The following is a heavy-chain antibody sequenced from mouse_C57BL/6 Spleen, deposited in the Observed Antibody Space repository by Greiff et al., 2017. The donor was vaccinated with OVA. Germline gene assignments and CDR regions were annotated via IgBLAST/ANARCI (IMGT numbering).Heavy chain of an antibody. CDR3: APIYYDYDDYAMDY. Sequence: EVQVVESGPGLVKPSQSLSLTCSVTGYSITSGYYWNWIRQFPGNKLEWMGYISYDGSNNYNPSLKNRISITRDTSKNQFFLKLNSVTTEDTATYYCAPIYYDYDDYAMDYWGQGTSVTVSS. CDR1: GYSITSGYY. V-gene: IGHV3-6*01. J-gene: IGHJ4*01. D-gene: IGHD2-4*01. CDR2: ISYDGSN.